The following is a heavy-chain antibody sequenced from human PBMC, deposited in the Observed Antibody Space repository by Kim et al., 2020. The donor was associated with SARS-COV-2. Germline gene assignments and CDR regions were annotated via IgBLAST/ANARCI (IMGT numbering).Heavy chain of an antibody. CDR3: ARGRDGYNFDY. Sequence: SETLSLTCTVSGGSISSSSYYWGWIRQPPGKGLEWIGSIYYSGSTYYNPSLKSRVTISVDTSKNQFSLKLSSVTAADTAVYYCARGRDGYNFDYWGQGT. D-gene: IGHD5-12*01. CDR2: IYYSGST. J-gene: IGHJ4*02. V-gene: IGHV4-39*07. CDR1: GGSISSSSYY.